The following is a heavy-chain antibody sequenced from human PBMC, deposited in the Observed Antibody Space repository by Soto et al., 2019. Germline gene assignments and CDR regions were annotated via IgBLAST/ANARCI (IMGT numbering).Heavy chain of an antibody. V-gene: IGHV3-33*01. CDR2: IWYDGSNK. CDR3: ARDGPPWYYYDSSGYLFDY. J-gene: IGHJ4*02. Sequence: QVQLVESGGGVVQPGRSLRLSCAASGFTFSSYGMHWVRQAPGKGLEWVAVIWYDGSNKYYADSVKGRFTISRDNSKNTLYLQMNSLRAEDTAVYYCARDGPPWYYYDSSGYLFDYWGQGTLVTVSS. CDR1: GFTFSSYG. D-gene: IGHD3-22*01.